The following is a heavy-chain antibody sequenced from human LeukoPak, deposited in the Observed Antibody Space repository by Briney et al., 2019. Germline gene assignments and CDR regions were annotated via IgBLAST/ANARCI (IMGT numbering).Heavy chain of an antibody. D-gene: IGHD2-2*01. J-gene: IGHJ1*01. V-gene: IGHV4-34*01. CDR2: INHSGST. CDR1: GGSFSGYY. CDR3: ARSPRLPHQEFQH. Sequence: SETLSLTCAVYGGSFSGYYWSWIRQPPGKGLEWIGEINHSGSTNYNPSLKSRVTISVDTSKNQFSLKLSSVTAADTAVYFCARSPRLPHQEFQHWGQGTRVTVSS.